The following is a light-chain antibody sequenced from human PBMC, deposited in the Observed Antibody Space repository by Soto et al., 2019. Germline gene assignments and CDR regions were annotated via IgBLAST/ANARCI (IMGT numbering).Light chain of an antibody. V-gene: IGLV2-23*02. CDR2: EVS. CDR1: SSDVGSYNL. Sequence: HSVLTKPASVSGFPGQSITISCTRTSSDVGSYNLVSWYQQRPGKAPKLMIYEVSKRPSGVSNRFSGSKSGNTASLTISGLQAEDEADYYCCSYAGSSTYYVFGTGTKVTVL. J-gene: IGLJ1*01. CDR3: CSYAGSSTYYV.